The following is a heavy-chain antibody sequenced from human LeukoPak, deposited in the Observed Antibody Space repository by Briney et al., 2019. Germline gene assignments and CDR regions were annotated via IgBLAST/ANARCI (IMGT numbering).Heavy chain of an antibody. J-gene: IGHJ6*03. CDR1: GGTFSSYA. V-gene: IGHV1-69*13. CDR3: AGFSSSSPYYYYYYMDV. Sequence: SVKVSCKASGGTFSSYAISWVRQAPGQGLEWMGGIIPIFGTANYTQKFQGRVTITADESTSTAYMELGSLRSEDTAVYYCAGFSSSSPYYYYYYMDVWGKGTTVTVSS. CDR2: IIPIFGTA. D-gene: IGHD6-6*01.